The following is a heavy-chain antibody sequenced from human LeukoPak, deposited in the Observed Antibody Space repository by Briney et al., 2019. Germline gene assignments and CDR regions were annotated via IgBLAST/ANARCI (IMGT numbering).Heavy chain of an antibody. CDR1: GYTFTSYD. D-gene: IGHD3-10*01. CDR3: ARYITMVRGGSWFDP. V-gene: IGHV1-8*02. J-gene: IGHJ5*02. Sequence: ASVKFSCKASGYTFTSYDINWVRQATGQGLEWIGWMNPNSGNTGYAQNFQGRVTMTRNTSISTAYMELSSLRSEDTAVYYCARYITMVRGGSWFDPWGQGTLVTVSS. CDR2: MNPNSGNT.